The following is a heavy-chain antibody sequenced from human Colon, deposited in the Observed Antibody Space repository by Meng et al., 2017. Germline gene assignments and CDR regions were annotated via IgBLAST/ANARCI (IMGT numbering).Heavy chain of an antibody. CDR2: ISSSGNT. J-gene: IGHJ1*01. Sequence: QVQLQGSGPGPVKPSATLSPTCHVPGASISSYYWSWIRQSPGKGLEWIGFISSSGNTKYNPSLKSRVTLSMATSKNQFSLELNSVTAADTAVYYCARSAGTWHPFSHWGQGTLVTVSS. D-gene: IGHD1-7*01. CDR3: ARSAGTWHPFSH. V-gene: IGHV4-59*01. CDR1: GASISSYY.